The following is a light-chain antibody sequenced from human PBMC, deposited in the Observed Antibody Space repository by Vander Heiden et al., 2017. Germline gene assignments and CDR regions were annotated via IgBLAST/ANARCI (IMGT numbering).Light chain of an antibody. Sequence: DIQMTQSPTSLSASVGHRITITCRASPAISNYLAWYQQKPGKVPKLLINAASSLQSGGPSRFSGSGCGTEYTLLIISLQAEDVAAYYYQKQNSTPPWTFGQGTKVEIK. J-gene: IGKJ1*01. V-gene: IGKV1-27*01. CDR1: PAISNY. CDR2: AAS. CDR3: QKQNSTPPWT.